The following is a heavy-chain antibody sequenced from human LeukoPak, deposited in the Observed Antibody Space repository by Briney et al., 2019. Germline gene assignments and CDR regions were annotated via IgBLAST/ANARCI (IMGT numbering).Heavy chain of an antibody. CDR2: ISGSGGYT. D-gene: IGHD2-2*01. V-gene: IGHV3-23*01. Sequence: PGGSLRLSCAASGFTFGTYAMSWVRQAPGKGLEWVSAISGSGGYTFYADSVKGRFTISRDNSKNTLYLQMSSLRAEDTAVYYCAKDRSSSTSSVVNYWGQGTLVTVSS. J-gene: IGHJ4*02. CDR3: AKDRSSSTSSVVNY. CDR1: GFTFGTYA.